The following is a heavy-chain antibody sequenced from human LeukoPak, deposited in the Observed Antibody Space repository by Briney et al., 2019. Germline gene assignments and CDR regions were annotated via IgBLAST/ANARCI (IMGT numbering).Heavy chain of an antibody. CDR3: ARVTHSSGWYVPPDYFDY. Sequence: PGGSLRLSCAASGFTVSSNYMSWVRQAPGKGLEWVSVIYSGGSTYYADSVKGRFTISRDNSKNTLYLQMNSLRAEDTAVYYCARVTHSSGWYVPPDYFDYWGQGTLVTVSS. V-gene: IGHV3-66*01. D-gene: IGHD6-19*01. J-gene: IGHJ4*02. CDR1: GFTVSSNY. CDR2: IYSGGST.